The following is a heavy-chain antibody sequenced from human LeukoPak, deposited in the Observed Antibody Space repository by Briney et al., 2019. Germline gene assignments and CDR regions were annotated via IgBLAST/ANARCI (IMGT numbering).Heavy chain of an antibody. V-gene: IGHV1-69*06. D-gene: IGHD2-2*01. CDR3: ARDWKSLVVGDY. CDR1: GGTFSSYA. Sequence: SVKVSCKASGGTFSSYAISWVRQAPGQGLGWMGGIIPIFGTANYAQKFQGRVTITADKSTSTAYMELSSLRSEDTAVYYCARDWKSLVVGDYWGQGTLVTVSS. J-gene: IGHJ4*02. CDR2: IIPIFGTA.